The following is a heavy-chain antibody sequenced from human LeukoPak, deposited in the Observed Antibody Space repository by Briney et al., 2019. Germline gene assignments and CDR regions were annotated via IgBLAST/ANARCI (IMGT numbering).Heavy chain of an antibody. V-gene: IGHV4-59*08. J-gene: IGHJ4*02. CDR1: HGSISPYY. CDR2: IFYNGST. Sequence: SETRSLTCTISHGSISPYYWSWIRQSPGKRLDWIGYIFYNGSTNYNPSLKSRVTISLDTSRNRVTLKLSSVTATDTAVYYCARGSRYFDYWGQGTLVTVSS. CDR3: ARGSRYFDY.